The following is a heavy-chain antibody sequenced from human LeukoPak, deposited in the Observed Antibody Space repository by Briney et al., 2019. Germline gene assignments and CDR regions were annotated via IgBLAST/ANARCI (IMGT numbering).Heavy chain of an antibody. CDR2: IYTSGST. CDR1: GGSISSYY. V-gene: IGHV4-4*07. Sequence: SETLSLTCTVSGGSISSYYWSWIRQPAGKGLEWIGRIYTSGSTNYNPSLKSRVTMSVDTSKNQFSLKLSSVTAADTAVYYCARAIEDSYGYKLYYYYYYMDAWGKGTTVTVSS. CDR3: ARAIEDSYGYKLYYYYYYMDA. D-gene: IGHD5-18*01. J-gene: IGHJ6*03.